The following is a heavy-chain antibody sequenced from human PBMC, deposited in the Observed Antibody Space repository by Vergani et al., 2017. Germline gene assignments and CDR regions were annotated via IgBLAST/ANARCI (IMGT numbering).Heavy chain of an antibody. CDR2: IKRESDGGTA. D-gene: IGHD2-2*01. CDR3: TTDFEGTCDTTRCDSRFDY. CDR1: GFAFSNAW. V-gene: IGHV3-15*02. J-gene: IGHJ4*02. Sequence: EVQLVESVGALVKPGGSLRLSCAVSGFAFSNAWMTWVRQVPGKGLEWVGRIKRESDGGTAQYAAPVKGRFTVSRDDSKNTLYLQMNSLKMEDTAVYYCTTDFEGTCDTTRCDSRFDYWGQGTLVTVSS.